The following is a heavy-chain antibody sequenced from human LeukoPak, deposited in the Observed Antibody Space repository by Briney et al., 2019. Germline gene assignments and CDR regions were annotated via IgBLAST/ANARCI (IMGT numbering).Heavy chain of an antibody. CDR2: ISWNSDSI. J-gene: IGHJ4*02. Sequence: GGSLRLSCSASGFTFDDYAMHWVRQAPGKGLEWVSGISWNSDSIASADSVKGRFTISRDNARNSLYLQMNNLRPEDTAVYYYALHGRAYWGQGTLVTVSS. CDR1: GFTFDDYA. V-gene: IGHV3-9*01. CDR3: ALHGRAY.